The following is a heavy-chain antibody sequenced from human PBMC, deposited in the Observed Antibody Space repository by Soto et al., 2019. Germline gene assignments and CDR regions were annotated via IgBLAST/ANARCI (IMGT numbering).Heavy chain of an antibody. Sequence: GGSLRLSCAASGFTFSSYAMSWVRQAPGKGLEWVSAISGSGGSTYYADSVKGRFTISRDNSKNTLYLQMNSLRAEDTAVYYCANGSHGSRWYPPRCDFWGQGTLVTFSS. CDR3: ANGSHGSRWYPPRCDF. CDR1: GFTFSSYA. V-gene: IGHV3-23*01. J-gene: IGHJ4*02. D-gene: IGHD6-13*01. CDR2: ISGSGGST.